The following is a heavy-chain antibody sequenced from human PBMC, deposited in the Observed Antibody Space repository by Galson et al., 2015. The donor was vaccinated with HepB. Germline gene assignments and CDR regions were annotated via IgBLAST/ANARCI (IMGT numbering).Heavy chain of an antibody. CDR1: GYSFTSYW. CDR2: IYPGDSDT. V-gene: IGHV5-51*01. D-gene: IGHD6-19*01. CDR3: AQSMGSSGWYGAFDI. J-gene: IGHJ3*02. Sequence: SGAEVKKPGESLKISCKGSGYSFTSYWIGWVRQMPGKGLEWMGIIYPGDSDTRYSPSFQGQVTISADKSISTAYPQWSSLKASDTAMYYCAQSMGSSGWYGAFDIWGQGTMVTVSS.